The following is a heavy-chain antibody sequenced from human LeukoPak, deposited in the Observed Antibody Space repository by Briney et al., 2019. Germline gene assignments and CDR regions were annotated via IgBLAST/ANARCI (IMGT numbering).Heavy chain of an antibody. V-gene: IGHV3-15*01. D-gene: IGHD2/OR15-2a*01. Sequence: GGSLRLSCAASGFSFADAWMAWVRQAPGRGLEWLGRIKGETDGAATDLAAPVKGRFSNSRDDSKNTLYLQMHSLQTEDTAVYYCTTDLTYLFNFAYWGQGTLVTVSS. J-gene: IGHJ4*02. CDR3: TTDLTYLFNFAY. CDR1: GFSFADAW. CDR2: IKGETDGAAT.